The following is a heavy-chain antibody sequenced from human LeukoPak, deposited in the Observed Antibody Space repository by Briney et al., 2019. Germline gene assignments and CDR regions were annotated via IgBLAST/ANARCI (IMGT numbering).Heavy chain of an antibody. V-gene: IGHV3-23*01. Sequence: GGSLRLSCAASGFTFSSYAMSWVRQAPGKGLEWVSSISGSGGSTYYADSVKGRFTISRVNSENTLYVQMNSLRAEDTAVYYCAKDLVTGSLDYWGQGTLVTVSS. CDR2: ISGSGGST. CDR1: GFTFSSYA. CDR3: AKDLVTGSLDY. D-gene: IGHD3-10*01. J-gene: IGHJ4*02.